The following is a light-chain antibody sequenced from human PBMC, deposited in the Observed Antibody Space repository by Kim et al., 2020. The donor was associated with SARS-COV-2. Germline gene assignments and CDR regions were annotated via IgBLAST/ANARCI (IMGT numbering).Light chain of an antibody. CDR3: QAWDSSIYV. CDR1: KLGDKY. V-gene: IGLV3-1*01. CDR2: RDN. Sequence: VSPGQTASITCSGDKLGDKYASWYQQKPGQSPVVVIFRDNRRPSGIPERFSGSNSGNTATLTISRTQAMDEADYYCQAWDSSIYVFGTGTKVTVL. J-gene: IGLJ1*01.